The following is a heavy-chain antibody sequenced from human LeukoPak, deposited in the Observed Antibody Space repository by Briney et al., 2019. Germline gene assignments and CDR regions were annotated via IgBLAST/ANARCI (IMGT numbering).Heavy chain of an antibody. V-gene: IGHV3-30*18. CDR3: AKEKYRGYSYGSGDY. Sequence: GGSLRLSCAPSGFTFSSYAMHWVRQAPGKGLEGVAVISNDGTRKYYADYVKGRFTVSKDNSKNTLYLQMSSLRPEDTAVYYCAKEKYRGYSYGSGDYWGQGTLVTVSS. CDR2: ISNDGTRK. J-gene: IGHJ4*02. D-gene: IGHD5-18*01. CDR1: GFTFSSYA.